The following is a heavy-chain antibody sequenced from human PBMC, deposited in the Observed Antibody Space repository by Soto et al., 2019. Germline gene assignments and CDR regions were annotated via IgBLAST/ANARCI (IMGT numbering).Heavy chain of an antibody. CDR1: GGTFDTYA. V-gene: IGHV1-69*13. CDR3: ARDLEAATPYYYYGLDV. CDR2: IIPIFATP. Sequence: EASVKVSCKASGGTFDTYAISWVRQAPGQGLEWIGGIIPIFATPNYAQKFQHRVTITADESTSTAYMELSSLRSDDTAMYYCARDLEAATPYYYYGLDVWGQGTAVTVSS. J-gene: IGHJ6*02. D-gene: IGHD2-15*01.